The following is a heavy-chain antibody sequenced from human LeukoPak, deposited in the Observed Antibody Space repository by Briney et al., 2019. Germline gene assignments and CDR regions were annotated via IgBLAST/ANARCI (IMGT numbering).Heavy chain of an antibody. V-gene: IGHV4-38-2*02. CDR2: IYHSGST. J-gene: IGHJ4*02. CDR3: ARDRTGVYSRII. Sequence: SETLSLTCTVSGYSISSGYYWGWIRQPPGKGLEWIGSIYHSGSTYYNPSLKSRVTISVDTSKNQFSLKLSSVTAADTAVYYCARDRTGVYSRIIWGQGTLVTVSS. D-gene: IGHD7-27*01. CDR1: GYSISSGYY.